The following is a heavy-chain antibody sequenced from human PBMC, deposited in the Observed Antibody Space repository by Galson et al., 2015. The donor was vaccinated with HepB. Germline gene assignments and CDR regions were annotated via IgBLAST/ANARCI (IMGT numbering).Heavy chain of an antibody. CDR1: GFTFSPIW. V-gene: IGHV3-7*03. Sequence: SLRLSCAASGFTFSPIWMSWVRQAPGKGLEWVANIKGDGSEEYYVDSVKGRFTISRDNARNSLYLQMNSQTAEDTALYYCARDWNWGLDYWGQGTLVTVSS. CDR2: IKGDGSEE. CDR3: ARDWNWGLDY. D-gene: IGHD7-27*01. J-gene: IGHJ4*02.